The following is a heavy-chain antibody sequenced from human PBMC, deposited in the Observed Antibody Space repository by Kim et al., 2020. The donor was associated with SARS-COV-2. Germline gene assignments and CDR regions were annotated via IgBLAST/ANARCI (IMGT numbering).Heavy chain of an antibody. CDR3: TSWGIVVVPAAMRAGPGMDV. CDR1: GFTFSGSA. D-gene: IGHD2-2*01. Sequence: GGSLRLSCAASGFTFSGSAMHWVRQASGKGLEWVGRIRSKANSYATAYAASVKGRFTISRDDSKNTAYLQMNSLKTEDTAVYYCTSWGIVVVPAAMRAGPGMDVWGQGTTVTVSS. J-gene: IGHJ6*02. CDR2: IRSKANSYAT. V-gene: IGHV3-73*01.